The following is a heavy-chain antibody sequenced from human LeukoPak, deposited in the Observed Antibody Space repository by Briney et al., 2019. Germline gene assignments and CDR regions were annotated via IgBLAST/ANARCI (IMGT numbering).Heavy chain of an antibody. CDR1: GGSISTYY. Sequence: SETLSLTCTVCGGSISTYYWRWLREPTGKGVDSIAYIHYSGTTNYHPSLSSLVSISVHTSKNQFFLKLSSVTSADTAVYYCARVGFRTAFDIWGQGTMGTVSS. J-gene: IGHJ3*02. V-gene: IGHV4-59*01. CDR2: IHYSGTT. D-gene: IGHD3-10*01. CDR3: ARVGFRTAFDI.